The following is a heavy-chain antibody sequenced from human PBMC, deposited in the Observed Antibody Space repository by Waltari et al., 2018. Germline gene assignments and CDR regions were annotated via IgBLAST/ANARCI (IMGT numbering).Heavy chain of an antibody. J-gene: IGHJ3*02. D-gene: IGHD3-10*01. CDR2: NIPIFGTA. V-gene: IGHV1-69*01. CDR3: ARSITMVRGVPDDAFDI. CDR1: GGTFSSYA. Sequence: QVQLVQSGAEVKKPGSSVKVSCKASGGTFSSYATSWVRSAPGQGLAWWGGNIPIFGTANYAQKFQGRVTITADESTSTAYMELSSLRSEDTAVYYCARSITMVRGVPDDAFDIWGQGTMVTVSS.